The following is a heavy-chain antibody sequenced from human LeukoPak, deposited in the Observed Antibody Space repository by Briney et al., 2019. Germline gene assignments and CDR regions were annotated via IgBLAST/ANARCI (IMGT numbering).Heavy chain of an antibody. D-gene: IGHD5-18*01. V-gene: IGHV4-34*01. CDR3: ARHGPSGYSTRVGSTRSNWFDP. J-gene: IGHJ5*02. CDR1: GGSFSGYY. CDR2: INHSGST. Sequence: SETLSLTCAVYGGSFSGYYWSWIRQPPGKVLEWIGEINHSGSTNYNPSLKSRVTISVDTSKNQFSLKLSSVTAADTAVYYCARHGPSGYSTRVGSTRSNWFDPWGQGTLVTVSS.